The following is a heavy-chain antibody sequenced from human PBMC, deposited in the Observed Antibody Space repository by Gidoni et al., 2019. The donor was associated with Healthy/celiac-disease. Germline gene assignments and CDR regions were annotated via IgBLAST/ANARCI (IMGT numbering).Heavy chain of an antibody. D-gene: IGHD3-22*01. CDR3: ARAPNYYDSSGKEFYYYYGMDV. CDR2: INHSGST. J-gene: IGHJ6*02. V-gene: IGHV4-34*01. CDR1: AGSFSGYY. Sequence: QVQLQQWGAGLLKPSETLSLTCAVYAGSFSGYYWSWIRQPPGKGLEWSGEINHSGSTNYNPSLKSRVTISVDTSKNQFYLKLSSVTAADTAVYYCARAPNYYDSSGKEFYYYYGMDVWGQGTTVTVSS.